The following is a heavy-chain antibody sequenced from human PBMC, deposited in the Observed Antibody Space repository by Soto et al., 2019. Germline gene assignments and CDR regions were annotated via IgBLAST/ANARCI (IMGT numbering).Heavy chain of an antibody. Sequence: ASVKVSCKASGGTFSSYAISWVRQAPGQGLEWMGGIIPIFGTANYAQKFQGRVTITADESTSTAYMELSSLRSEDTAVYYCATSRLTGKTYYYYSGMDVWGQGPTVTVYS. CDR2: IIPIFGTA. CDR3: ATSRLTGKTYYYYSGMDV. J-gene: IGHJ6*02. CDR1: GGTFSSYA. D-gene: IGHD1-1*01. V-gene: IGHV1-69*13.